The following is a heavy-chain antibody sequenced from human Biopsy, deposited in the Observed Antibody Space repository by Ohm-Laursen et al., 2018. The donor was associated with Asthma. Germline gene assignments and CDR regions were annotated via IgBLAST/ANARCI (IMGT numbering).Heavy chain of an antibody. CDR2: ISFDGSNK. CDR3: AKDVFPGWELRRGPDY. Sequence: SLRLSCTASGFVFRSHAMHWVRQAPGKGLDWVAVISFDGSNKNYTDSVKGRFTISRDDSRNTLHLQMNSLRAEDTAVYYCAKDVFPGWELRRGPDYWGQGTLVTVSS. V-gene: IGHV3-30*18. CDR1: GFVFRSHA. D-gene: IGHD1-26*01. J-gene: IGHJ4*02.